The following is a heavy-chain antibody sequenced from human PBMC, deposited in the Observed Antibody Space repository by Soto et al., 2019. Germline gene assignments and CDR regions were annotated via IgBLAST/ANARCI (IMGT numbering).Heavy chain of an antibody. CDR3: AIAPWDSYGYRRRLCFDC. CDR1: GFTVSDYY. J-gene: IGHJ4*02. V-gene: IGHV3-11*01. Sequence: SMSLSCVASGFTVSDYYMSWISQAPGRGLEWVSYIRCSGSNIYYADSVKGRFTVSRDNAKNSLYLQINRRSAEDTVVYYSAIAPWDSYGYRRRLCFDCWGQGTLVTVSS. D-gene: IGHD5-18*01. CDR2: IRCSGSNI.